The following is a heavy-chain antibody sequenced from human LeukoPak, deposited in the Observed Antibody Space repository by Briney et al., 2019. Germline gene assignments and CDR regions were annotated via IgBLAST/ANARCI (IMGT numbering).Heavy chain of an antibody. V-gene: IGHV3-23*01. D-gene: IGHD4-17*01. CDR2: ISVSGGST. CDR3: AKLTTMTTSX. CDR1: GFTFSSYA. Sequence: GGSLRLSCAASGFTFSSYAMSWVRQAPGKGLERVSGISVSGGSTYYADSVKGRFTISRDNSKNTLYLQMNSLRAEDTAVFYCAKLTTMTTSXWGQGTLVTVS. J-gene: IGHJ4*02.